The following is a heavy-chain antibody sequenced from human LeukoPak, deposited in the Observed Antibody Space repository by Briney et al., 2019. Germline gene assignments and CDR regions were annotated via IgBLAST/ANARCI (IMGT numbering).Heavy chain of an antibody. J-gene: IGHJ5*02. V-gene: IGHV4-4*07. CDR2: IYTSGST. CDR1: GGSISSYY. CDR3: ARAVGYSYGPPNWFDP. D-gene: IGHD5-18*01. Sequence: SETLSLTCTVSGGSISSYYWSWIRQPAGKGLEWIGRIYTSGSTNYNPSLKSRVSMSVDTTKNQFSLKLSSVTAADTAVYYWARAVGYSYGPPNWFDPWGQGTLVTVSS.